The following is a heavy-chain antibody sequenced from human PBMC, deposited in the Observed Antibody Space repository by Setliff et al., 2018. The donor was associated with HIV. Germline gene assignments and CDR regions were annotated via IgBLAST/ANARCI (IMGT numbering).Heavy chain of an antibody. Sequence: LGGSLRLSCAASGFTFNSYAMHWVRQAPGKGLQWVSVISYDGNNKKYADSVKGRFTISRDNSKNTLYLQMNSLRAEDTAVYYCARGGFGVVIIERLGVDYWGQGTKVTVSS. D-gene: IGHD3-3*01. CDR3: ARGGFGVVIIERLGVDY. J-gene: IGHJ4*02. CDR2: ISYDGNNK. V-gene: IGHV3-30*04. CDR1: GFTFNSYA.